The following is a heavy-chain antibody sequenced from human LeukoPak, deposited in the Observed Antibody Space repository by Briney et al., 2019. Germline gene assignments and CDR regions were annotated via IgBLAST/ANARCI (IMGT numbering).Heavy chain of an antibody. CDR1: GGSISSYY. CDR3: ARGYSSSWGYFDY. J-gene: IGHJ4*02. Sequence: PSETLSLTCTVSGGSISSYYWSWIRQPPGKGLVWIGYIYYSGSTNYNPSLKSRVTISVDTSKNQFSLKLSSVTAADTAVYYCARGYSSSWGYFDYWGQGTLVTVSS. V-gene: IGHV4-59*08. CDR2: IYYSGST. D-gene: IGHD6-13*01.